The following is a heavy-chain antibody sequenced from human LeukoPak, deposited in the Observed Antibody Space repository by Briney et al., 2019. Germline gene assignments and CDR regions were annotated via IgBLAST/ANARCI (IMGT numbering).Heavy chain of an antibody. CDR2: IYTSGST. CDR3: ARGVAVAGTYYYGMDV. J-gene: IGHJ6*02. V-gene: IGHV4-4*07. Sequence: PSETLSLTCTASGGSISSYYWSWIRQPAGKGLEWIGRIYTSGSTNYNPSLKSRVTMSVDTSKNQFSLKLSSVTAADTAVYYCARGVAVAGTYYYGMDVWGQGTTVTVSS. D-gene: IGHD6-19*01. CDR1: GGSISSYY.